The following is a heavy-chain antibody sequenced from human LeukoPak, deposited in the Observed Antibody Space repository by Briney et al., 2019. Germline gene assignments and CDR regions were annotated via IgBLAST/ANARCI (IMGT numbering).Heavy chain of an antibody. D-gene: IGHD3-10*01. CDR1: GFTFNKYT. Sequence: GGSLRLSCAASGFTFNKYTMNWVREAPGKGLEWVSAISGSGGSTYYADSVKGRFTISRDNSKNTLYLQMNSLRAEDTAVYYCAKETITMVRGAPSGPDYWGQGTLVTVSS. CDR3: AKETITMVRGAPSGPDY. V-gene: IGHV3-23*01. J-gene: IGHJ4*02. CDR2: ISGSGGST.